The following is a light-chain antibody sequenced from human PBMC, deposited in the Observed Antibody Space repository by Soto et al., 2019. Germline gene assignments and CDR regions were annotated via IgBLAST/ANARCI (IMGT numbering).Light chain of an antibody. CDR2: DAS. Sequence: DIQMTQSPSTLSASVGDRVTITCRASQTITTWLAWYQQKPGEAPNLLIYDASSLEAGVPSRFSGSGSGTEFTLTISSLQPDDFATYYCQQYSSYSPITFGPGTKVDLK. CDR1: QTITTW. J-gene: IGKJ3*01. CDR3: QQYSSYSPIT. V-gene: IGKV1-5*01.